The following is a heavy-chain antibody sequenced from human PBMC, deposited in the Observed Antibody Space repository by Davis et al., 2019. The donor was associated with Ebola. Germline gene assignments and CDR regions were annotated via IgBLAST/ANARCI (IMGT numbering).Heavy chain of an antibody. J-gene: IGHJ4*02. V-gene: IGHV4-59*08. D-gene: IGHD3-10*01. CDR3: ARHNHALWDY. CDR1: GGSISSYY. CDR2: IYYSGST. Sequence: MPSETLSLTCTVSGGSISSYYWSWIRQPPGKGLEWIGYIYYSGSTNYNPSLKSRVTISVDTSKNQFSLKLSSVTAADTAVYYCARHNHALWDYWGQGTLVTVSS.